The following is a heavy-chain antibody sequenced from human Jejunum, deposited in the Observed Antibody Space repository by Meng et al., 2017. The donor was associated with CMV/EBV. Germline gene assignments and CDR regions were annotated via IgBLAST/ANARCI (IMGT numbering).Heavy chain of an antibody. CDR2: ISPYDGST. CDR1: GYTFTRFG. V-gene: IGHV1-18*01. D-gene: IGHD3-16*01. J-gene: IGHJ4*02. Sequence: SGYTFTRFGVSWVRQDPGQGLEWVGWISPYDGSTNYAQKLQGRVTMTTDTSTSTAYMELRSLRSDDTAVYYCVRHMLVTSGVMTAFDYWGQGTLVTVSS. CDR3: VRHMLVTSGVMTAFDY.